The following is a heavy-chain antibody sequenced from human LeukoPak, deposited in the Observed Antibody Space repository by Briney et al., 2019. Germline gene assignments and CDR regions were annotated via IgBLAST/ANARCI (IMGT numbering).Heavy chain of an antibody. CDR2: IYYSGST. J-gene: IGHJ4*02. CDR1: GGSISSYY. D-gene: IGHD6-19*01. V-gene: IGHV4-59*01. Sequence: ASETLSLTCTVSGGSISSYYWSWIRQPPGKGLEWIGYIYYSGSTKYNPPLKSRVTISVDTSKNQFSLKLSSVTAADTAVYYCARHSGPRTKEYHFDHWGQGTLVTVSS. CDR3: ARHSGPRTKEYHFDH.